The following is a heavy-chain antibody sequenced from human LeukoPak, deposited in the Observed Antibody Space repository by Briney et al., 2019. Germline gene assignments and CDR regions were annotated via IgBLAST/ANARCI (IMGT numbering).Heavy chain of an antibody. CDR1: GFTFSSYG. CDR2: ISYDGSNK. Sequence: PGGSLRLSCAASGFTFSSYGMHWVRQAPGKGLEWVAGISYDGSNKYYADSVKGRFTISRDNSKNTLYLQMNSLRAEDTAVYYCAKDAFDIWGQGTMVTVSS. V-gene: IGHV3-30*18. CDR3: AKDAFDI. J-gene: IGHJ3*02.